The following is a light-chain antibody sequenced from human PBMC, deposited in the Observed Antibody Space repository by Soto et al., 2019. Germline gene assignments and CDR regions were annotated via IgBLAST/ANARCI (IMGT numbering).Light chain of an antibody. V-gene: IGKV3-20*01. J-gene: IGKJ1*01. CDR3: HQYGSSAWT. CDR1: QTVRNNY. CDR2: GAS. Sequence: EFVLTQSPGTLSLSPGERATLSCRASQTVRNNYLAWYQQKPGQAPRLLIYGASSRATGIPDRFSGSGSGTDFTLTISRLEPEDFAVYYCHQYGSSAWTFGQGTKVDIK.